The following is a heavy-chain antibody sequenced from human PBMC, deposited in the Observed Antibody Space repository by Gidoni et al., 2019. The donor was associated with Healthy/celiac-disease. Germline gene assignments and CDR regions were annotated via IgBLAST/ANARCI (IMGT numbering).Heavy chain of an antibody. CDR3: ARGRRYCISTSCHPLDPFSYYFDY. Sequence: LEWIGESTHSGSTNYNPSLKSRVTISLDTSKNQFSLKLCSVTSADAAVYYCARGRRYCISTSCHPLDPFSYYFDYWGQGTLVTVSS. CDR2: STHSGST. D-gene: IGHD2-2*01. V-gene: IGHV4-34*01. J-gene: IGHJ4*02.